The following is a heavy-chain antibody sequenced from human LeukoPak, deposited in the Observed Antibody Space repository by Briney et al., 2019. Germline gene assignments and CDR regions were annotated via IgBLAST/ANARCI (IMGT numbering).Heavy chain of an antibody. CDR1: GFTFSSYE. CDR3: ARPTPITIFGVGERSYGMDV. J-gene: IGHJ6*02. Sequence: GGSLRLSCAASGFTFSSYEMNWVRQAPGKGLEWVSYISSSGSTIYYADSVKGRFTISRDNAKNSLYLQMNSLRAEDTAVYYCARPTPITIFGVGERSYGMDVWGQGTTVTVSS. D-gene: IGHD3-3*01. V-gene: IGHV3-48*03. CDR2: ISSSGSTI.